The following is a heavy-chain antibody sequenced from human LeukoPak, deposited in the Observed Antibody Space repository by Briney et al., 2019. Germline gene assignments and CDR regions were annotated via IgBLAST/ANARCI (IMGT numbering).Heavy chain of an antibody. CDR1: GFTFSSYG. J-gene: IGHJ4*02. Sequence: GGSLRLSCAASGFTFSSYGMHWVRQAPGKGLGWVAVISYDGSNKYYADSVKGRFTISRDNSKNTLYLQMNSLRAEDTAVHYCAKVVGSSSLDYWGQGTLVTVSS. CDR2: ISYDGSNK. CDR3: AKVVGSSSLDY. D-gene: IGHD6-6*01. V-gene: IGHV3-30*18.